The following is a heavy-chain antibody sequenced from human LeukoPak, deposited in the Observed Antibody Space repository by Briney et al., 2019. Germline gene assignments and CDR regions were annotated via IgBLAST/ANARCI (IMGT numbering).Heavy chain of an antibody. CDR2: IYYSGST. Sequence: SETLSLTCTVSGGSISSSSYYWGWIRQPPGKGLEWIGSIYYSGSTYYNPSLKSRVTISVDTSKNQFSLKLSSVTAADTAVYYCARDGGKGYYDSSGYPTAGFDPWGQGTLVTVSS. J-gene: IGHJ5*02. CDR1: GGSISSSSYY. V-gene: IGHV4-39*07. CDR3: ARDGGKGYYDSSGYPTAGFDP. D-gene: IGHD3-22*01.